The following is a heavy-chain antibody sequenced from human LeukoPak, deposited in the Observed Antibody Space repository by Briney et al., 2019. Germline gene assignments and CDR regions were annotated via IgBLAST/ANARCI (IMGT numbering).Heavy chain of an antibody. J-gene: IGHJ4*02. Sequence: GGSLRLSCAASGFTFSNYSMTWVRQAPGKGLEWVSSISSSSGYISYTDSVKGRFTISRDNAKNSLYLQMNSLRAEDTAVYYCAKFDRFLEWLSYFDYWGQGTLVTVSS. V-gene: IGHV3-21*04. CDR3: AKFDRFLEWLSYFDY. CDR1: GFTFSNYS. D-gene: IGHD3-3*01. CDR2: ISSSSGYI.